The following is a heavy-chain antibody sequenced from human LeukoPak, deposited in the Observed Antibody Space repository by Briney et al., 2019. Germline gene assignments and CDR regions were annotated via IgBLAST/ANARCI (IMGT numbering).Heavy chain of an antibody. CDR1: GFTFSDYY. CDR2: IKQDGSEK. J-gene: IGHJ6*02. V-gene: IGHV3-7*01. D-gene: IGHD3-3*01. CDR3: ARDDFWSGYAMYYYYGMDV. Sequence: GGSLRLSCAASGFTFSDYYMSWIRQAPGKGLEWVANIKQDGSEKYYVDSVKGRFTISRDNAKNSLYLQMNSLRAEDTAVYYCARDDFWSGYAMYYYYGMDVWGQGTTVTVSS.